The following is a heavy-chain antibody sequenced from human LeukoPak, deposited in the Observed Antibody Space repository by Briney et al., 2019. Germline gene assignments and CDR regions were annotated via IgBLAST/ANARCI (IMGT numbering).Heavy chain of an antibody. V-gene: IGHV1-69*06. D-gene: IGHD3-10*01. CDR3: ARFSGIYFDY. Sequence: ASVNVSFKASGGTSISYAISWVRQAPGQGLEWMGGIIPIFGTANYAQKFQGRVTITADKSTSTAYMELSSLRSEDTAVYYCARFSGIYFDYWGQGTLVTVSS. J-gene: IGHJ4*02. CDR1: GGTSISYA. CDR2: IIPIFGTA.